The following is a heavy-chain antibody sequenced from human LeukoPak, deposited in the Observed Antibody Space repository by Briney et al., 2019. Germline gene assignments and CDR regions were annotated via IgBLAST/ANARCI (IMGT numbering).Heavy chain of an antibody. CDR3: ARALLHFDILTGYHNQAYGMDA. CDR2: IYTSGST. CDR1: GGSISSYY. Sequence: SETLSLTCTVSGGSISSYYWSWIRQPAGKGLEWIGRIYTSGSTNYNPSLKSRVTISVDTSKNHFSLRLNSVTAADTAVYYCARALLHFDILTGYHNQAYGMDAWGQGTTVTVSS. V-gene: IGHV4-4*07. D-gene: IGHD3-9*01. J-gene: IGHJ6*02.